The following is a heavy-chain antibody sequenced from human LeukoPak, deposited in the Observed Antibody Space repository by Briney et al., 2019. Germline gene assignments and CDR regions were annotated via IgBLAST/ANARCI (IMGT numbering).Heavy chain of an antibody. V-gene: IGHV1-46*01. J-gene: IGHJ5*02. CDR2: INPGGGTT. CDR3: ARCSTSGWCSYDCLDP. D-gene: IGHD6-19*01. CDR1: GYAFPNYY. Sequence: ASMKVSCKASGYAFPNYYIHWVRQAPGQGLEWMGIINPGGGTTNYAQTFKGRLTMTRDTSTSTVNMELRSLTSDDTAIYYCARCSTSGWCSYDCLDPWGQGTLVTVSP.